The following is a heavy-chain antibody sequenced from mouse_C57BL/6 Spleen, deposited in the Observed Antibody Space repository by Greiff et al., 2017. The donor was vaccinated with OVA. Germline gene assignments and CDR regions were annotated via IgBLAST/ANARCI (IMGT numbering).Heavy chain of an antibody. CDR3: AKEDYYGTLYWYFDV. CDR1: GFSLTSYG. V-gene: IGHV2-5*01. J-gene: IGHJ1*03. Sequence: QVQLKQSGPGLVQPSQSLSITCTVSGFSLTSYGVHWVRQSPGKGLEWLGVIWRGGSTDYNAAFLSRLSITKDNSKSQIFFKMNSLQADDTAIYYCAKEDYYGTLYWYFDVWGTGTTVTVSS. CDR2: IWRGGST. D-gene: IGHD1-1*01.